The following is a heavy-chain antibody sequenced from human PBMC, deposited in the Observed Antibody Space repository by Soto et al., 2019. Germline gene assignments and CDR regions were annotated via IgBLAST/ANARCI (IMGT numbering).Heavy chain of an antibody. J-gene: IGHJ4*02. Sequence: SVTLSLTCTVSGGSIRSGGYYRSLIRQHPGKGLEWIGYIYYSGSTYYNPSLKSRVTISVDTSKNQFSLKLSSVTAEDTAVYYCARDLDYSFDYWGQGTLVPVSP. V-gene: IGHV4-31*03. D-gene: IGHD4-4*01. CDR1: GGSIRSGGYY. CDR3: ARDLDYSFDY. CDR2: IYYSGST.